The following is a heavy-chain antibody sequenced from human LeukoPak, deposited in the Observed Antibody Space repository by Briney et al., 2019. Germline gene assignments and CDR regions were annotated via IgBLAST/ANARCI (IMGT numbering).Heavy chain of an antibody. CDR3: AKDPPLFLGNPVGPIDY. J-gene: IGHJ4*02. V-gene: IGHV3-23*01. CDR1: GFTFSNYA. D-gene: IGHD7-27*01. Sequence: GGSLRLSCAASGFTFSNYAMSWVRQAPGKGLEWVSGISGRGGNTYYAGSVKGRFTISRDNSKNTLYLQMNSLRAEDTAVYYCAKDPPLFLGNPVGPIDYWGQGTLVTVSS. CDR2: ISGRGGNT.